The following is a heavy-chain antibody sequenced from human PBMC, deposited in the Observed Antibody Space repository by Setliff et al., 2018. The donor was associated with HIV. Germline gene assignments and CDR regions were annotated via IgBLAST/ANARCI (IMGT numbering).Heavy chain of an antibody. CDR2: FHHSGSV. V-gene: IGHV4-34*01. CDR1: GGPFSGFY. D-gene: IGHD3-22*01. J-gene: IGHJ3*02. CDR3: ARQGAGYYYDRSEYYTGNGFDM. Sequence: PSETLSLTCAVYGGPFSGFYYSWIRQAPGKGLEWIGGFHHSGSVHYNPSLKSRVSISGQTSKNQFSLKLTSVTAADTAVYYCARQGAGYYYDRSEYYTGNGFDMWGQGTMVTVSS.